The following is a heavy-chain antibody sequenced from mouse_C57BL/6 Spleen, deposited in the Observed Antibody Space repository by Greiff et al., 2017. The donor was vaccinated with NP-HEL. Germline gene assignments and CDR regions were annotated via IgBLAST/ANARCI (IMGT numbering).Heavy chain of an antibody. J-gene: IGHJ4*01. Sequence: VQLQQPGAELVRPGSSVKLSCKASGYTFTSYWMHWVKQRPIQGLEWIGNIDPSDSETHYNQKFKDKATLTVDKSSSTAYMQLSSLTSEDSAVYYWARGRGVYYYGSSWGAMDYWGQGTSVTVSS. CDR1: GYTFTSYW. D-gene: IGHD1-1*01. CDR2: IDPSDSET. CDR3: ARGRGVYYYGSSWGAMDY. V-gene: IGHV1-52*01.